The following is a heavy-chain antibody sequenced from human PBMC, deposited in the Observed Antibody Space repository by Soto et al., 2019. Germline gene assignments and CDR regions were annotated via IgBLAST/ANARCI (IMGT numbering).Heavy chain of an antibody. CDR3: ARSIRGPRKFNGMDV. D-gene: IGHD1-20*01. V-gene: IGHV2-70*13. Sequence: SGPTLVNPTETITLTCTFSGFSITSPGMSVSWIRQPPGRALEWLALIERDDDDKYYSTSLKTRLTISKDTRKNQVVLTMANMDPADTATYYCARSIRGPRKFNGMDVWGQGTTVTVSS. J-gene: IGHJ6*02. CDR1: GFSITSPGMS. CDR2: IERDDDDK.